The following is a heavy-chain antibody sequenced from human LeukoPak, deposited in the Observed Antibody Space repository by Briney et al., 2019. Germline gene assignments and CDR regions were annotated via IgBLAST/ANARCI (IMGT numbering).Heavy chain of an antibody. V-gene: IGHV1-2*02. Sequence: ASVKVSCKASGYTFTDYYMHWVRQAPGQGLEWMGWINPNTGDTDYAQNSQDRVTLTRDTSISTAYMELSRLRSDDTAVYYCARDGAMDYWGQGTLVTVSS. CDR3: ARDGAMDY. CDR1: GYTFTDYY. J-gene: IGHJ4*02. D-gene: IGHD1-26*01. CDR2: INPNTGDT.